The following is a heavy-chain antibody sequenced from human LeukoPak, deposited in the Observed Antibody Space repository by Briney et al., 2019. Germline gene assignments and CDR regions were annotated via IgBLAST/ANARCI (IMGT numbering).Heavy chain of an antibody. CDR2: VDPEDGET. CDR3: ARLGGLEMATSY. J-gene: IGHJ4*02. CDR1: GYTFTDYY. D-gene: IGHD5-24*01. Sequence: ASVKVSCKVSGYTFTDYYMHWVQQAPGKGLEWMGLVDPEDGETIYAEKFQGRVTMTRDTSTSTVYMELSSLRSEDTAVYYCARLGGLEMATSYWGQGTLVTVSS. V-gene: IGHV1-69-2*01.